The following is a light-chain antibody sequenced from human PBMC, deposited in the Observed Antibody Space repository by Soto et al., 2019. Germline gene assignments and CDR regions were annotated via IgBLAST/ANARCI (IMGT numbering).Light chain of an antibody. J-gene: IGKJ1*01. V-gene: IGKV1-5*01. Sequence: DIQMTQSPSTLSASVGDRVTITCRASQRINSWLAWYQQKPGKAPKLLIYDASSLESGVPSRFSGSGSGTEFTLTISSLQPDDFATYYCQQYNSYSGTFGQGTKVYIK. CDR2: DAS. CDR1: QRINSW. CDR3: QQYNSYSGT.